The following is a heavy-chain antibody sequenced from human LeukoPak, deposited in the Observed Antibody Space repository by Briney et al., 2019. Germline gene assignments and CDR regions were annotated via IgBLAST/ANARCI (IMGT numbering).Heavy chain of an antibody. CDR2: ISRSGSTI. CDR1: GFTFSSYE. V-gene: IGHV3-48*03. CDR3: ARDDPYYYDSSNYCDY. Sequence: GGSLRLSCAGSGFTFSSYEMNWVRQAPGKGLEWVSYISRSGSTIYYADSVKGRFTISRDNAKNSLYLQMDSLRAEDTAVYYCARDDPYYYDSSNYCDYWGQGTLVTVSS. D-gene: IGHD3-22*01. J-gene: IGHJ4*02.